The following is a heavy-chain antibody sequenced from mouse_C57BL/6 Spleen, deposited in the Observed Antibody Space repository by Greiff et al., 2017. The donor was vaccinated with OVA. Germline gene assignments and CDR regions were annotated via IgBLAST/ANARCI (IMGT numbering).Heavy chain of an antibody. CDR3: ARNWDVGFAY. CDR1: GYSITSGYY. J-gene: IGHJ3*01. CDR2: ISYDGSN. V-gene: IGHV3-6*01. D-gene: IGHD4-1*01. Sequence: EVKLVESGPGLVKPSQSLSLTCSVTGYSITSGYYWNWIRQFPGNKLEWMGYISYDGSNNYNPSLKNRISITRDTSKNQFFLKLNSVTTEDTATYYCARNWDVGFAYWGQGTLVTVSA.